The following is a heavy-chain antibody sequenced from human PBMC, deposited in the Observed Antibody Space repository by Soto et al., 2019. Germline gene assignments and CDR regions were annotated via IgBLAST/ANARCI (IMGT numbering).Heavy chain of an antibody. V-gene: IGHV3-30-3*01. CDR1: GFTFSSYA. J-gene: IGHJ4*02. CDR3: ARGDVVVTAIPGIPDY. Sequence: QVQLVESGGGVVQPGRSLRLSCAASGFTFSSYAMHWVRQAPGKGLEWVAVISYDGSNKYYADSVKGRFTISRDNSKNTLYLQMNSLRAEDTAVYYCARGDVVVTAIPGIPDYWGQGTLVTVSS. D-gene: IGHD2-21*02. CDR2: ISYDGSNK.